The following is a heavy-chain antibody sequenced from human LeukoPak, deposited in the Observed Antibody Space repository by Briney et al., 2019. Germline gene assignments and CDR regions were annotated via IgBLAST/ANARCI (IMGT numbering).Heavy chain of an antibody. Sequence: PSETLSLTCTVSGGSICSYYWSWIRQPPGKGLEWIGYIYYSGSTNYNPSLKSRVTISVDTSKNQFSLKLSSVTAADTAVYYCARYYYGSGSYYNVAYFDYWGQGTLVTVSS. CDR3: ARYYYGSGSYYNVAYFDY. D-gene: IGHD3-10*01. V-gene: IGHV4-59*01. CDR1: GGSICSYY. J-gene: IGHJ4*02. CDR2: IYYSGST.